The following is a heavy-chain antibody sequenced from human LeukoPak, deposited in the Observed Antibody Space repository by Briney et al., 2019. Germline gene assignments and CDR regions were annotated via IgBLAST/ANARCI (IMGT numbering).Heavy chain of an antibody. Sequence: PRGSLRLSCAASGFNFSAYAMHWVRQAPGKGLEYVSVVTNNGDTTYYANSVKGRFTISRDNSKSTLFLQMDSLRGEDMGVYYCARGHPYNYGSNYMDVWGSGTTVTVS. J-gene: IGHJ6*03. V-gene: IGHV3-64*01. CDR1: GFNFSAYA. CDR3: ARGHPYNYGSNYMDV. CDR2: VTNNGDTT. D-gene: IGHD3-10*01.